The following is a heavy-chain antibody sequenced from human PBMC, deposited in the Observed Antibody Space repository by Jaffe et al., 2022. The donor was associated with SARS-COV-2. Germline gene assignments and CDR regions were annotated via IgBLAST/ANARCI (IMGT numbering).Heavy chain of an antibody. CDR2: IYYSGST. D-gene: IGHD3-3*01. CDR1: GGSISSYY. J-gene: IGHJ3*02. CDR3: ARGGDGTIFGVVITPDAFDI. Sequence: QVQLQESGPGLVKPSETLSLTCTVSGGSISSYYWSWIRQPPGKGLEWIGYIYYSGSTNYNPSLKSRVTISVDTSKNQFSLKLSSVTAADTAVYYCARGGDGTIFGVVITPDAFDIWGQGTMVTVSS. V-gene: IGHV4-59*01.